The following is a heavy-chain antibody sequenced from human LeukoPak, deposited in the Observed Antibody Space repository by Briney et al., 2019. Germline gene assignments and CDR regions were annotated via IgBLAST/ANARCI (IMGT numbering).Heavy chain of an antibody. D-gene: IGHD3-10*01. CDR2: MNPDIGNT. V-gene: IGHV1-8*01. CDR3: ARSLSLVRGVIHYFDN. J-gene: IGHJ4*02. CDR1: GYTFPNYD. Sequence: ASVKVCCKASGYTFPNYDINWVRQATGQGLEWMGWMNPDIGNTAYVQKFQGRVTMTRNTSISTAYMELSSLRSEDTAVYYCARSLSLVRGVIHYFDNWGQGTLVTVSS.